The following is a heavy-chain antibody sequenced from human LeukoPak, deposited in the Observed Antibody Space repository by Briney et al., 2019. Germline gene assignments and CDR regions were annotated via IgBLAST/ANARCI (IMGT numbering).Heavy chain of an antibody. D-gene: IGHD1-26*01. CDR1: GGSISSSSYC. CDR3: ARHGTSGFDY. Sequence: SETLSLTGTVSGGSISSSSYCWGWIRQPPGKGLEWIGSIYYSGSTYYNPSLKSRVTISVDTSKTQFSLKLSSVTAADTAVYYCARHGTSGFDYWGQGTLVTVSS. V-gene: IGHV4-39*01. J-gene: IGHJ4*02. CDR2: IYYSGST.